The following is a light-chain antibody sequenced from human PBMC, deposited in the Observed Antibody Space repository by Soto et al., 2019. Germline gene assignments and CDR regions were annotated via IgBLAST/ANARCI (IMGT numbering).Light chain of an antibody. CDR3: QQSYSTVWR. Sequence: DIQMTQSPSSLSASVGDRVTITCRASQSISSYLNWYQQKPGKAPKLLIYAASSLQSGVPSRFSGSGYGTDFTLTISSLQPEDFATYYCQQSYSTVWRFGQGTKGDIK. CDR2: AAS. J-gene: IGKJ1*01. V-gene: IGKV1-39*01. CDR1: QSISSY.